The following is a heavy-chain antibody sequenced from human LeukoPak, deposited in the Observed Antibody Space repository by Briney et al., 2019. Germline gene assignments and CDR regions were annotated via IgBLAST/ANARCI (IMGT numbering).Heavy chain of an antibody. CDR3: ARDQVVVVSDAFDI. Sequence: GGSLRLCCAASGFTFSSYSMKWVRQAPGKGLEWVSSISSSSSYIYYGDSVKGRFTISRDNAKNSLYLQMNSLRAEDTAVYYCARDQVVVVSDAFDIWGQGTMVTVSS. J-gene: IGHJ3*02. CDR2: ISSSSSYI. V-gene: IGHV3-21*01. CDR1: GFTFSSYS. D-gene: IGHD3-22*01.